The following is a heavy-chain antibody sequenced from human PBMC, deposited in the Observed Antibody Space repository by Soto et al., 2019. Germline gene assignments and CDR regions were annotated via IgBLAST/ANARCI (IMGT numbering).Heavy chain of an antibody. CDR3: AKDLQEVAGTGPSSDY. Sequence: EVQLLESGGGLVQPGGSLRLSCAASGFAFSTYAMSWVRQAPGKRLEWVSAISDSGGGTYYANSVQGRFTISRDNSENTLYLQINSLRAEDTAVYYGAKDLQEVAGTGPSSDYWGQGALVTVSS. CDR1: GFAFSTYA. J-gene: IGHJ4*02. D-gene: IGHD6-19*01. CDR2: ISDSGGGT. V-gene: IGHV3-23*01.